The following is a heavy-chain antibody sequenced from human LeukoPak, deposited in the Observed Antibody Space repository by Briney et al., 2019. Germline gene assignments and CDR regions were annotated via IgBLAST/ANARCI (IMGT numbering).Heavy chain of an antibody. CDR2: IHHSGRT. J-gene: IGHJ3*02. CDR3: ARVSPGGSDAFDI. D-gene: IGHD3-10*01. CDR1: GGSISSSNW. V-gene: IGHV4-4*02. Sequence: SETLSLTCAVSGGSISSSNWWNWVRQPPGKGLEWIGEIHHSGRTNYNPPLKSRVTISVDKSKNQFSLKLSSVTAADTAVYYCARVSPGGSDAFDIWGQGTMVTVSS.